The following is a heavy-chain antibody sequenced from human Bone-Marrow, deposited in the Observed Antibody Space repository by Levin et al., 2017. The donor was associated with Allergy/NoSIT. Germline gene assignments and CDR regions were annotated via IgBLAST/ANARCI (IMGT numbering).Heavy chain of an antibody. CDR2: INHSGST. V-gene: IGHV4-34*01. CDR3: ARLRYYDFWSGYYTERNYYDYYYMDV. Sequence: SQTLSLTCAVYGGSFSGYYWSWIRQPPGKGLEWIGEINHSGSTNYNPSLKSRVTISVDTSKNQFSLKLSSVTAADTAVYYCARLRYYDFWSGYYTERNYYDYYYMDVWGKGTTVIVSS. D-gene: IGHD3-3*01. CDR1: GGSFSGYY. J-gene: IGHJ6*03.